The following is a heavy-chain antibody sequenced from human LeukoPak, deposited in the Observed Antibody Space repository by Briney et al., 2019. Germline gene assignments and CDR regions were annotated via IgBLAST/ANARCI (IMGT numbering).Heavy chain of an antibody. J-gene: IGHJ4*02. CDR3: AKGVTVRYFDWIDY. Sequence: GGSLRLSCAASGVTFSSYAMSWVRQAPGKGLEWVSAISGSGGSTYYADSVKGRFTISRDNSKNTLYLQMNSLRAEDTAVYYCAKGVTVRYFDWIDYWGQGTLVTVSS. V-gene: IGHV3-23*01. D-gene: IGHD3-9*01. CDR2: ISGSGGST. CDR1: GVTFSSYA.